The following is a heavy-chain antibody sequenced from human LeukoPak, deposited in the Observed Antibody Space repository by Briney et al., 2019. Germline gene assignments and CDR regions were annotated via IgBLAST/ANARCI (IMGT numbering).Heavy chain of an antibody. CDR3: ARGGTGGIKQLVGAREPPLDY. V-gene: IGHV1-18*01. CDR1: GYTFTSYG. J-gene: IGHJ4*02. Sequence: VASVKVSCKASGYTFTSYGISWVRQAPGQGLEWMGWISAYNGNTNYAQKLQGRVTMTTDTSTSTAYMELRSLRSDDTAVYYCARGGTGGIKQLVGAREPPLDYWGQGTLVTVSS. D-gene: IGHD6-13*01. CDR2: ISAYNGNT.